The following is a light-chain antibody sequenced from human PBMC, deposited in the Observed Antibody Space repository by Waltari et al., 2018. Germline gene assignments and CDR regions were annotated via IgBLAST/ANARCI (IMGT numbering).Light chain of an antibody. CDR1: QSISSY. V-gene: IGKV1-39*01. CDR3: QQSYSTPPS. Sequence: DIQMTQSPSSLSASVGDRVTITCRASQSISSYLNWYQQKPGKAPKLLIYAASSLQSGVPSMFSGSGSGTDFTLTISSLQPEDFATYYCQQSYSTPPSFGQGTRLEI. J-gene: IGKJ5*01. CDR2: AAS.